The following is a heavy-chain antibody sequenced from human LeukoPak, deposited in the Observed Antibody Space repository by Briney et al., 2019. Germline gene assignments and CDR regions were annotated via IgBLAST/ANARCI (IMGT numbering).Heavy chain of an antibody. CDR3: AREGGGDPFDY. J-gene: IGHJ4*02. CDR1: GGTFSSYA. D-gene: IGHD2-21*02. V-gene: IGHV1-69*06. CDR2: IIPIFGTA. Sequence: SVKASCKASGGTFSSYAISWVRQAPGQGLEWMGGIIPIFGTANYAQKFQGRVTITADKSTSTAYMGLSSLRSEDTAVYYCAREGGGDPFDYWGQGTLVTVSS.